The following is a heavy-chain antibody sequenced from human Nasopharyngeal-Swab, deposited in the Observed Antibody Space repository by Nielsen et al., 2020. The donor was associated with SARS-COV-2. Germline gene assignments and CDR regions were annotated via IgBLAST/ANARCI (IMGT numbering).Heavy chain of an antibody. Sequence: RQAPGKGLEWVSYISSSGSTIYYADSVKGRFTISRDNAKNSLYLQMNSLRAEDTAVYYCARGSSSSSKAHYYYGMDVWGQGTTVTVSS. CDR2: ISSSGSTI. J-gene: IGHJ6*02. V-gene: IGHV3-11*04. CDR3: ARGSSSSSKAHYYYGMDV. D-gene: IGHD6-6*01.